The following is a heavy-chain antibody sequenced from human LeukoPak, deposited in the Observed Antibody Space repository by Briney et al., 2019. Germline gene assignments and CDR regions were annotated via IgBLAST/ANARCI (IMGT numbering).Heavy chain of an antibody. V-gene: IGHV3-48*04. Sequence: PGESLRLSCAASGFTFSSYSMNWVRQAPGKGLEWVSYISSSNSTIYYADSVKGRFTISRDNAKKSLYLQMNSLRAEDTALYYCARGLRDGYILPPDYWGQGTLVTVSS. CDR1: GFTFSSYS. D-gene: IGHD5-24*01. J-gene: IGHJ4*02. CDR2: ISSSNSTI. CDR3: ARGLRDGYILPPDY.